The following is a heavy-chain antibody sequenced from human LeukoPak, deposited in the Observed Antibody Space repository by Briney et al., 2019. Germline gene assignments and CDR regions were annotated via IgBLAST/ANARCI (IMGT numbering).Heavy chain of an antibody. CDR2: IYSGDNT. CDR3: ARDWGSGYDPGYFDY. V-gene: IGHV3-66*01. Sequence: GGSLRLSCAVSGFTVSRYYMSWVRQAPGKGLEWVSIIYSGDNTYYADSVKGRFTISRDNSKNTLYLQMNSLRVEDTAVYYCARDWGSGYDPGYFDYWGQGTLVTVSS. D-gene: IGHD5-12*01. CDR1: GFTVSRYY. J-gene: IGHJ4*02.